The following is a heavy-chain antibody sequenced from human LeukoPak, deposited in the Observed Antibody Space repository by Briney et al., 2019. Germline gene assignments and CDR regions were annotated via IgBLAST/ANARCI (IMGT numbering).Heavy chain of an antibody. CDR3: AKAQYTSVWSSALGY. Sequence: GGSLRLSCAASGFTLSNYAMSWVRQAPGKGLEWVSVISGNEDNTYYADSVKGRFTISRDNSKNTLYLQMNSLRAEDSALYYCAKAQYTSVWSSALGYWGQGTLVTVSS. CDR1: GFTLSNYA. D-gene: IGHD6-19*01. J-gene: IGHJ4*02. V-gene: IGHV3-23*01. CDR2: ISGNEDNT.